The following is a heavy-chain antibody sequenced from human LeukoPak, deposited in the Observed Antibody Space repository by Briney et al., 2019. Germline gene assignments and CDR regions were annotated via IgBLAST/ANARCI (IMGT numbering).Heavy chain of an antibody. V-gene: IGHV3-30*18. CDR3: AKASNSGYFYGSGRYENWFDA. Sequence: PGGSLRLSCAASGFTFSSYGMHWVRQAPGKGLEWVAVISYDGGNKFYADSVKGRFTISRDNSQNTMTLQMNSLRAEDTALYYCAKASNSGYFYGSGRYENWFDAWGQGTLVTVSS. J-gene: IGHJ5*02. CDR2: ISYDGGNK. D-gene: IGHD3-10*01. CDR1: GFTFSSYG.